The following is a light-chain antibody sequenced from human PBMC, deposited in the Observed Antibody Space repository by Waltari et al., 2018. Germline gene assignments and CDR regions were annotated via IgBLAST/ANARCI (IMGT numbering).Light chain of an antibody. CDR2: AAS. CDR1: QSISTH. Sequence: DIQVTQSPSSLSASEGDRVTITCRTSQSISTHLNWYQQRPGKAPRLLIYAASLLQSGVPSRFSGGGSGTDFTLTISSLEPEDFATYFCQQSYTSPQTFGGGTKVEIK. V-gene: IGKV1-39*01. CDR3: QQSYTSPQT. J-gene: IGKJ4*01.